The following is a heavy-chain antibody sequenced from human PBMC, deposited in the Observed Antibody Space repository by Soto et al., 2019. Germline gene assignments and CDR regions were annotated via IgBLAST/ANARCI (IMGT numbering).Heavy chain of an antibody. CDR2: INPNSGGT. V-gene: IGHV1-2*04. Sequence: GAAVKVSCKASGYTFTGYYMHWVRQAPGQGREWMGWINPNSGGTNYAQKFQGWVTMTRDTSISTAYMELSRLRSDDTAVYYCASVPMVRGVHFDYWGQGTLVTVSS. CDR1: GYTFTGYY. D-gene: IGHD3-10*01. CDR3: ASVPMVRGVHFDY. J-gene: IGHJ4*02.